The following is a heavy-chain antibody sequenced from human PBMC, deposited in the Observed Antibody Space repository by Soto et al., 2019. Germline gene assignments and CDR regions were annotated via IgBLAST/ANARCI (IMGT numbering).Heavy chain of an antibody. V-gene: IGHV3-15*01. CDR3: TTGWSSKDY. Sequence: EVQLVESGGGLVKPGGSLRLSCAACGFIFSNAWMSWVRQAPGKGLEWVGRIKSKADGGTTNYAAPVKGRFNISRDGSKNTLYLQMNGLKTEDTAVYYCTTGWSSKDYWGQGTLVTLSS. D-gene: IGHD3-3*01. CDR1: GFIFSNAW. J-gene: IGHJ4*02. CDR2: IKSKADGGTT.